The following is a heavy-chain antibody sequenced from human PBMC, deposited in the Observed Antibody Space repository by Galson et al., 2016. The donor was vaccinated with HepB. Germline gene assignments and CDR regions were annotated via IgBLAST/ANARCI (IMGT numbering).Heavy chain of an antibody. CDR2: IYSSGST. D-gene: IGHD3-10*01. CDR3: AGSEGVIITTFDS. Sequence: TLSLTCTVSGGSVNSGLFFWNWIRQPAGRGLQWIGRIYSSGSTIYNPSLKSRVTISVDMTKNQISLKRDSVSAADTAVYYCAGSEGVIITTFDSWGQGTLVTVSS. V-gene: IGHV4-61*02. J-gene: IGHJ4*02. CDR1: GGSVNSGLFF.